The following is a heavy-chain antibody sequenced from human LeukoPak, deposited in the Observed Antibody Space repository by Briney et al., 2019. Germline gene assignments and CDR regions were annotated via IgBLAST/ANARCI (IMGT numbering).Heavy chain of an antibody. CDR2: INSNTGNP. Sequence: GASIKVSCKASGYTFTNYAMNWVRQAPGQGLEWMGWINSNTGNPTYAQGFTGQFVFSLDTSVSTAYLQISSLEAEDTAVYYCARAVAGTGRKNWFDPWGQGTLVTVSS. CDR3: ARAVAGTGRKNWFDP. D-gene: IGHD6-19*01. V-gene: IGHV7-4-1*02. CDR1: GYTFTNYA. J-gene: IGHJ5*02.